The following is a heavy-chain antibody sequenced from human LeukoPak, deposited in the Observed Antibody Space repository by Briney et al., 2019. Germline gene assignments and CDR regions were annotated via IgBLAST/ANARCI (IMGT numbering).Heavy chain of an antibody. CDR2: ISSSGSTI. Sequence: GGALRLSCAASGFTFRSYEMKWVRRARGNRTKRVSYISSSGSTIYYADSVKGRFTISRDNAKNSLYLQMNSLRAEDTAVYYCARGHDILTGYYYYFDYWGQGTLVTVSS. V-gene: IGHV3-48*03. D-gene: IGHD3-9*01. J-gene: IGHJ4*02. CDR1: GFTFRSYE. CDR3: ARGHDILTGYYYYFDY.